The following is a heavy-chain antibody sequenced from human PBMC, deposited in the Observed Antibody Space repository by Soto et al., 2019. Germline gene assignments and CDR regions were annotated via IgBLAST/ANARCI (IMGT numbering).Heavy chain of an antibody. D-gene: IGHD3-9*01. J-gene: IGHJ6*03. Sequence: QVQLVQSGAEVKKPGSSVKVSCKASGGTFSSYTISWVRQATGQGLEWMGRIIPIRGIANYAQQFQGRVTITADHSTSTAYMELSSLRSEDTAVYYCARAEGGDYDILTGHYYYYMDVWGNGTTVTVSS. CDR3: ARAEGGDYDILTGHYYYYMDV. CDR2: IIPIRGIA. CDR1: GGTFSSYT. V-gene: IGHV1-69*02.